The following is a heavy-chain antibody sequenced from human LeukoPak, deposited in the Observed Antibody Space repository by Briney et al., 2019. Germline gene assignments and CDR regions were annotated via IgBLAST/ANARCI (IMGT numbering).Heavy chain of an antibody. CDR1: GGSISSYY. CDR2: IYYSGST. D-gene: IGHD4-23*01. V-gene: IGHV4-59*08. J-gene: IGHJ6*02. Sequence: SETLSLTCTVSGGSISSYYWSWIRQPPRKGLEWIGYIYYSGSTNYNPSLKNRVTISVDTSKNQFSLKLSSVTAADTAVYYCARHPVTPSYYYYGMDVWGQGTTVTVSS. CDR3: ARHPVTPSYYYYGMDV.